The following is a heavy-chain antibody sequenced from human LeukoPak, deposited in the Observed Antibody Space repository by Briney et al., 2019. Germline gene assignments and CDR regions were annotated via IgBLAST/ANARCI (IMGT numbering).Heavy chain of an antibody. CDR2: ISAYNGNT. CDR1: GYTFTSYG. Sequence: ASVKVSCKASGYTFTSYGISWVRQAPGQGLEWMGWISAYNGNTNYAQKLQGRVTMTTDTSTSTAYMELRSLRSDDTAVYYCARGTAAAGTEVVSFDYWGQGTLVTVSS. J-gene: IGHJ4*02. V-gene: IGHV1-18*01. D-gene: IGHD6-13*01. CDR3: ARGTAAAGTEVVSFDY.